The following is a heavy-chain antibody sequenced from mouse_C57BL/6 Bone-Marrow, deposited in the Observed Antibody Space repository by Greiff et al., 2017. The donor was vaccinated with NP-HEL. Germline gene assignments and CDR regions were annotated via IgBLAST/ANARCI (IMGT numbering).Heavy chain of an antibody. CDR1: GFSLTSYG. Sequence: VKLMESGPGLVQPSQSLSITCTVSGFSLTSYGVHWVRQSPGKGLEWLGVIWSGGSTDYNAAFISRLSISKDNSKSQVFFKMNSLQADDTAIYYCARPYYYSIPAWFAYWGQGTLVTVSA. CDR2: IWSGGST. D-gene: IGHD2-5*01. V-gene: IGHV2-2*01. CDR3: ARPYYYSIPAWFAY. J-gene: IGHJ3*01.